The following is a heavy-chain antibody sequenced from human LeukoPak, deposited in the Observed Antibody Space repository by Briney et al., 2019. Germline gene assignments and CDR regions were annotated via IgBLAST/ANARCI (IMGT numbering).Heavy chain of an antibody. CDR2: IYYSGRT. D-gene: IGHD3-16*01. CDR3: QGGYYYMDV. CDR1: GGSISSSSYY. Sequence: SETLSLTCTVFGGSISSSSYYWGWIRQPPGKGLEWIGSIYYSGRTYYNPSLKSRVTISVDASKNEFSLKLSSVTAADTAVYYCQGGYYYMDVWGKGTTVTVSS. V-gene: IGHV4-39*01. J-gene: IGHJ6*03.